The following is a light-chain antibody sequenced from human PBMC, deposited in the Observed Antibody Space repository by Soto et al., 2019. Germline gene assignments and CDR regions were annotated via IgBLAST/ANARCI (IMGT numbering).Light chain of an antibody. Sequence: EIVLTQSPGTLSLSPGERATLSCRASQSVSSSYLAWYQQKPGQAPRLLIYGASNRATGIPDRFSGSGSGTDFTLTISRLEPEDLAVYYCQQYSSSPLTFGGGTKVDIK. CDR3: QQYSSSPLT. CDR2: GAS. CDR1: QSVSSSY. V-gene: IGKV3-20*01. J-gene: IGKJ4*01.